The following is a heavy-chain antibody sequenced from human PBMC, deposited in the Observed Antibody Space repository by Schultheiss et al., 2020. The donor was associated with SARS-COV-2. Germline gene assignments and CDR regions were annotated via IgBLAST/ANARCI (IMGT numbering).Heavy chain of an antibody. Sequence: GSLRLSCTVSGGSISSSSYYWGWIRQPPGKGLEWIGYIYYSGSTNYNPSLKSRVTISVDTSKNQFSLKLSSVTAADTAVYYCARLNRAAAVNWFDPWGQGTLVTVSS. J-gene: IGHJ5*02. CDR2: IYYSGST. CDR3: ARLNRAAAVNWFDP. CDR1: GGSISSSSYY. V-gene: IGHV4-61*05. D-gene: IGHD6-13*01.